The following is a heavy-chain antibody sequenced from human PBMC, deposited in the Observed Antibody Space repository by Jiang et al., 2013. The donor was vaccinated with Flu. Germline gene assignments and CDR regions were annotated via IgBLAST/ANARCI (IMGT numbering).Heavy chain of an antibody. V-gene: IGHV2-5*02. CDR1: VSLSTSGVG. CDR2: IYWDDDK. CDR3: AHTYYYDTSGKTFDY. Sequence: TLTSHLLWVSLSTSGVGVGWIRQPPGKALEWLALIYWDDDKRYSPSLKSRLTITKDPSKNQVVLTMTNMDPVDTATYYCAHTYYYDTSGKTFDYWGQGTLVTVSS. J-gene: IGHJ4*02. D-gene: IGHD3-22*01.